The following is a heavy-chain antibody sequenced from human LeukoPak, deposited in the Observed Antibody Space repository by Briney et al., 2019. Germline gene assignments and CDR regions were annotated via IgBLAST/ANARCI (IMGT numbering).Heavy chain of an antibody. CDR2: IYFSGYT. Sequence: SETLSLTCRVSVDPISRHHWSWIPQSRGEGLEWIGYIYFSGYTYYNPDLQSPVTNSVDHSNNQCTLRLSSATAADTGGDYCARYGGKSVGNWFDPWGQGALVTVSS. D-gene: IGHD4-23*01. J-gene: IGHJ5*02. V-gene: IGHV4-59*11. CDR1: VDPISRHH. CDR3: ARYGGKSVGNWFDP.